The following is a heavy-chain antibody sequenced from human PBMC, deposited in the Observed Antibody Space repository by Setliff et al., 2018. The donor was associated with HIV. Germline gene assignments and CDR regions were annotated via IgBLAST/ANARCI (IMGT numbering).Heavy chain of an antibody. CDR2: ISASSVNT. Sequence: ASVKVSCKASGYTFINYHITWVRQAPGQGLGWVGSISASSVNTNYTQGRVTMTTDISTSTAYMELRSLRSADSAVYYCARVPVSNYYYYMDVWGKGTTVTVSS. CDR1: GYTFINYH. CDR3: ARVPVSNYYYYMDV. J-gene: IGHJ6*03. V-gene: IGHV1-18*01.